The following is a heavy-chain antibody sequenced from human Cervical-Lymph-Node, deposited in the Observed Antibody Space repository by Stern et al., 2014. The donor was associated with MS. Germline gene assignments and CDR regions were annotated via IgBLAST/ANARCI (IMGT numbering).Heavy chain of an antibody. J-gene: IGHJ3*02. CDR1: GFTFSSYS. V-gene: IGHV3-21*01. CDR2: ISSVSSYI. CDR3: AREDMATSNAFDI. D-gene: IGHD5-24*01. Sequence: EVQLVESGGGLVKPGGALRLSCAASGFTFSSYSMNWVRQAPGKGLEWVSSISSVSSYIYYADAVKGRFTISLDNAKNSLYLQMNSLRAEDTAVYYCAREDMATSNAFDIWGQGTMVTVSS.